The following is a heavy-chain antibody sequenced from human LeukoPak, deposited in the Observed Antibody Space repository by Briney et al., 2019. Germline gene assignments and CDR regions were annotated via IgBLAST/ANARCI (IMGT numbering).Heavy chain of an antibody. Sequence: GESLRLSCAASGFTFDDYAMYWVRQTPGKGLEWVSGITWNSVDIAYADSVKGRFTISRDNAKNTLYLQMNSLRAEDTAVYYCARSGVNYDFWSGSDYGMDVWGQGTTVTVSS. J-gene: IGHJ6*02. D-gene: IGHD3-3*01. CDR3: ARSGVNYDFWSGSDYGMDV. CDR2: ITWNSVDI. V-gene: IGHV3-9*01. CDR1: GFTFDDYA.